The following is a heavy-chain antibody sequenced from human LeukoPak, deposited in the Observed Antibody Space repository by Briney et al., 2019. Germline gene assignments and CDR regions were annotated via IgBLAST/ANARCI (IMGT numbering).Heavy chain of an antibody. CDR1: GFTFSNYW. CDR2: IKSDGSST. J-gene: IGHJ3*02. Sequence: GGSLRLSCAASGFTFSNYWMHWVRQAPGKGLVWVSRIKSDGSSTSYADSVKGRFTISRDNAKNTLYLQMNSLRAEDTAVYYCARGGSYLSAFDIWGQGTMVTVSS. V-gene: IGHV3-74*01. CDR3: ARGGSYLSAFDI. D-gene: IGHD1-26*01.